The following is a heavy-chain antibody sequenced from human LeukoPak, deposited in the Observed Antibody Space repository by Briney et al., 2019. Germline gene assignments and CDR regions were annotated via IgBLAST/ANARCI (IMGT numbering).Heavy chain of an antibody. V-gene: IGHV1-2*02. Sequence: ASVTVSCKASGYTFTGYYMHWVRQAPGQGLEWMGWINPNSGGTNYAQKFQGRVTMTRDTSISTAYMELSSLRSEDTAVCYCARSNPIVVITIGEIFDYWGQGNLVTVSS. J-gene: IGHJ4*02. D-gene: IGHD3-22*01. CDR1: GYTFTGYY. CDR3: ARSNPIVVITIGEIFDY. CDR2: INPNSGGT.